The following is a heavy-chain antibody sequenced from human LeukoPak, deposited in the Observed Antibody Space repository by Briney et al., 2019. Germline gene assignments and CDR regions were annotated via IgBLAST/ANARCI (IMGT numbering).Heavy chain of an antibody. J-gene: IGHJ4*02. V-gene: IGHV3-23*01. CDR1: GFTFSSYG. CDR2: TSGSGDDT. Sequence: PGGSLRLSCVASGFTFSSYGMSWVRQAPGKGLGWVSSTSGSGDDTYYADSVKGRFTLSRDNSKNTLYLQMNSLRADDTAVYYCAKKRSSGGATQFDYWGQGTLVTVSS. CDR3: AKKRSSGGATQFDY. D-gene: IGHD2-15*01.